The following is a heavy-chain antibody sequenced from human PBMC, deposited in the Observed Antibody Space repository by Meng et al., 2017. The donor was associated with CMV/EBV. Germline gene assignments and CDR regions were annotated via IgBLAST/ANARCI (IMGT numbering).Heavy chain of an antibody. D-gene: IGHD6-6*01. CDR3: ARAVGRAALTYYYGMDV. J-gene: IGHJ6*02. CDR2: IQSGGNT. CDR1: GFTVSSNY. Sequence: GGSLRLSCAASGFTVSSNYMSCVRQAPGKGLEWVSVIQSGGNTYSADSVKGRFTISRDNSKNTLYLQMNSLRAEDTAVYYCARAVGRAALTYYYGMDVWGQGTTVTVSS. V-gene: IGHV3-53*01.